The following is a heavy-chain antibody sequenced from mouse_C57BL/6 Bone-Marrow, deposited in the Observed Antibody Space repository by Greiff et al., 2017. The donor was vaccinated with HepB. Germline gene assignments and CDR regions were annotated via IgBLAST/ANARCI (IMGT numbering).Heavy chain of an antibody. D-gene: IGHD1-1*01. V-gene: IGHV1-61*01. J-gene: IGHJ2*01. CDR1: GYTFTSYW. CDR2: IYPSDSET. Sequence: QVQLQQPGAELVRPGSSVKLSCKASGYTFTSYWMDWVKQRPGQGLEWIGNIYPSDSETHYNQKFKDKATLTVDKSSSTAYMQLSSLTSEDSAVYYCARGYYGSLYYFDYWGLGTTLTVSS. CDR3: ARGYYGSLYYFDY.